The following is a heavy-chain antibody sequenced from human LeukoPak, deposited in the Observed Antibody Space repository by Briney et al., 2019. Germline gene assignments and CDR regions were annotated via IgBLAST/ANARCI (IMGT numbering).Heavy chain of an antibody. V-gene: IGHV3-23*01. J-gene: IGHJ4*02. D-gene: IGHD1-1*01. CDR3: ANGYKRDY. CDR2: ISGSGGST. Sequence: ETLSLTCAVYGGSFSGYYWSWIRQAPGKGLEWVSAISGSGGSTHYADSVKGRFTISRDNSKNTLYLQMNSLRAEDTAVYYCANGYKRDYWGQGTLVTVSS. CDR1: GGSFSGYY.